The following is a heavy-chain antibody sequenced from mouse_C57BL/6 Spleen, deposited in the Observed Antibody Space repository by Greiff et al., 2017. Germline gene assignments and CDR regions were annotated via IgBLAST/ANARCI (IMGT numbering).Heavy chain of an antibody. CDR2: IYPGSGST. D-gene: IGHD2-2*01. CDR3: ARESMVTTDYYAMDY. CDR1: GYTFTSYW. Sequence: QVQLKQPGAELVKPGASVKMSCKASGYTFTSYWITWVKQRPGQGLEWIGDIYPGSGSTNYNEKFKSKATLTVDTSSSTAYMQLSSLTSEDSAVYYCARESMVTTDYYAMDYWGQGTSVTVSS. V-gene: IGHV1-55*01. J-gene: IGHJ4*01.